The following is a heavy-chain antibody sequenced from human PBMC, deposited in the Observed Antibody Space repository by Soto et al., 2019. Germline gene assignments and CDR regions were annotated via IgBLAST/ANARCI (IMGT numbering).Heavy chain of an antibody. CDR1: GFTFSSYG. Sequence: QVQLVESGGGVVQPGRSLRLSCAASGFTFSSYGMHWVRQAPGKGLEWVAVIWYDGSNKYYADSVKGRFTISRDKSKNTLYLQMNSLRAEDTAVYYCARESVATIRSAFDIWGQGTMVTVSS. D-gene: IGHD5-12*01. CDR2: IWYDGSNK. J-gene: IGHJ3*02. V-gene: IGHV3-33*01. CDR3: ARESVATIRSAFDI.